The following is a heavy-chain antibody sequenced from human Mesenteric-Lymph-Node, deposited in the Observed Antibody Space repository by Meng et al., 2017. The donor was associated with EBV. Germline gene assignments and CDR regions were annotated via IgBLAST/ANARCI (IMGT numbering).Heavy chain of an antibody. J-gene: IGHJ4*02. D-gene: IGHD6-13*01. V-gene: IGHV4-30-4*01. CDR1: GGSISSVGFF. CDR2: INDSGST. CDR3: ARGRSIAAFGTPFDY. Sequence: QVQLQESGPGLVKPSQTLSLTCGVSGGSISSVGFFWSWIRQPPGKGLEWIGYINDSGSTFFNPSLKSRVTISVDTSKNQFSLKLTSVTAADTAVYYCARGRSIAAFGTPFDYWGQGTMVTVAS.